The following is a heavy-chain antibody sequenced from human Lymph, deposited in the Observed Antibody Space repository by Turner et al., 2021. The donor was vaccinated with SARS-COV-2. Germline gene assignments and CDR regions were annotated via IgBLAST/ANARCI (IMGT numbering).Heavy chain of an antibody. CDR3: AREGDGSTDSSGYDLTPCAFDI. Sequence: LQKSGTGPVKPSETLSLTCTVSGGPISSSSYYWGWNRQPPGKGLEWIGNIYYSGSTYYNPSLKSQVTISVDTSKNQFSLNLSSVTAADTAVDYCAREGDGSTDSSGYDLTPCAFDIWGQGTMVTVSS. J-gene: IGHJ3*02. V-gene: IGHV4-39*02. CDR1: GGPISSSSYY. CDR2: IYYSGST. D-gene: IGHD3-22*01.